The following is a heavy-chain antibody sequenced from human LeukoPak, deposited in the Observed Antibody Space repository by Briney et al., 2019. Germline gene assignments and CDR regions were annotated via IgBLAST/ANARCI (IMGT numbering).Heavy chain of an antibody. J-gene: IGHJ3*02. CDR2: IYPGDSDT. V-gene: IGHV5-51*01. CDR3: ARQEGDYYDSSGYPRDAFDI. CDR1: GYSFTSYW. Sequence: GESLKISRKGSGYSFTSYWIGWVRQMPGKGLEWMGIIYPGDSDTRYSPSFQGQVTISADKSISTAYLQWSSLKASDTAMYYCARQEGDYYDSSGYPRDAFDIWGQGTMVTVSS. D-gene: IGHD3-22*01.